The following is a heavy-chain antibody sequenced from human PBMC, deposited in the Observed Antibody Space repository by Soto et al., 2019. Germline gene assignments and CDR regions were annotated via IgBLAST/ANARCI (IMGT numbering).Heavy chain of an antibody. CDR3: ARGGCVVVPAAIDS. CDR1: GGTFSSYT. V-gene: IGHV1-69*02. Sequence: QVQLVQSGAEVKKPGSSVKVSCKASGGTFSSYTISWVRQAPGQGLEWMGRIIPILGIANYAQKFQGRVTITADKSRSTAYMGLSSLRSEDTAVYYCARGGCVVVPAAIDSWGQGTLVTVSS. CDR2: IIPILGIA. J-gene: IGHJ4*02. D-gene: IGHD2-2*02.